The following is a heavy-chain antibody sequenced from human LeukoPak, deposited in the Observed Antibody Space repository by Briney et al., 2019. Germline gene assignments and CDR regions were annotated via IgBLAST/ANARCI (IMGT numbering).Heavy chain of an antibody. CDR1: GFTFSSYG. CDR3: ARVLSQYHYYYGMDV. J-gene: IGHJ6*02. Sequence: PGGSLRLSCAASGFTFSSYGMHWVRQAPGKGLEWVAVIWYDGSNKYYADSVKGRFTISRDNSKNTLYLQMNSLRAEDTAVYYCARVLSQYHYYYGMDVWGQGTTVTVSS. D-gene: IGHD3-10*01. V-gene: IGHV3-33*01. CDR2: IWYDGSNK.